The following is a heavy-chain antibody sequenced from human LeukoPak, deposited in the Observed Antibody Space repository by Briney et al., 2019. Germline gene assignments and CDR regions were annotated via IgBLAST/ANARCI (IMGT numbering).Heavy chain of an antibody. CDR3: AREEITAAGTGFAFDI. D-gene: IGHD6-13*01. V-gene: IGHV4-30-2*01. CDR2: IYHSGST. Sequence: SETLSLTCTVSGGSISSGGYYWSWIRQPPGKGLEWIGYIYHSGSTYYNPSLKSRVTISVDRSKNQFSLKLSSVTAADTAVYYCAREEITAAGTGFAFDIWGQGTMVTVSS. CDR1: GGSISSGGYY. J-gene: IGHJ3*02.